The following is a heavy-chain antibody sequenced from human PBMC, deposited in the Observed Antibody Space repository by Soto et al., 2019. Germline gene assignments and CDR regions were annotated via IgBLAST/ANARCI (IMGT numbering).Heavy chain of an antibody. V-gene: IGHV1-69*13. J-gene: IGHJ6*02. Sequence: QVHMVQSGAEVKKPGSSVMVSCKVFGGGVSSFATSWVRQGPGQGLEWMGKVFPIFGDTNYAQKFQGRLTLTADESTSTAYMELSSLRSDDTAVYYCARDKADVGGMDVWGQGTTVLVSS. D-gene: IGHD1-26*01. CDR1: GGGVSSFA. CDR2: VFPIFGDT. CDR3: ARDKADVGGMDV.